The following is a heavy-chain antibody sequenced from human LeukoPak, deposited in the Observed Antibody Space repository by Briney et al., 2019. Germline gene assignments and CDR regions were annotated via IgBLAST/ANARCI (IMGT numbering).Heavy chain of an antibody. CDR1: GFTFSSFG. CDR2: ISSSSSYI. Sequence: PGGSLRLSCAASGFTFSSFGMNWVRQGPGKGLEWVSSISSSSSYIYYADSVKGRFTISRDNAKKSVYLQMNSLRAEDTAVYYCARDPINIATAGKGFDYWGQGTLVTVSS. V-gene: IGHV3-21*01. J-gene: IGHJ4*02. CDR3: ARDPINIATAGKGFDY. D-gene: IGHD6-13*01.